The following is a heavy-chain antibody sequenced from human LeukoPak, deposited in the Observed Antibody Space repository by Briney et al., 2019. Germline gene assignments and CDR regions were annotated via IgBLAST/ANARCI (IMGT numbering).Heavy chain of an antibody. CDR2: INPNSGGT. CDR3: ARDDSSGFLIDY. V-gene: IGHV1-2*02. J-gene: IGHJ4*02. CDR1: GYTFTGYY. D-gene: IGHD3-22*01. Sequence: GASVKVSCKASGYTFTGYYVHWVRQAPGQGLEWMGWINPNSGGTNYAQKFQGRVTMTRDTSISTAYMELSRLRSDDTAVYYCARDDSSGFLIDYWGQGTLVTVSS.